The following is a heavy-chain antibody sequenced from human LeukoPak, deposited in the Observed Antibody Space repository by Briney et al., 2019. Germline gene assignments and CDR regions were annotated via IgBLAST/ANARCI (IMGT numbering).Heavy chain of an antibody. Sequence: PGGSLRLSCAASGFTFSSYWMHWVRQAPGKGLVWVSRINTDGGSTSYADSVKGRFTISRDNAKNTLYLQMNSLRAEDTAVYYCARDLEGGAFDIWGQGTMVTVSS. CDR3: ARDLEGGAFDI. CDR2: INTDGGST. V-gene: IGHV3-74*01. D-gene: IGHD3-3*01. J-gene: IGHJ3*02. CDR1: GFTFSSYW.